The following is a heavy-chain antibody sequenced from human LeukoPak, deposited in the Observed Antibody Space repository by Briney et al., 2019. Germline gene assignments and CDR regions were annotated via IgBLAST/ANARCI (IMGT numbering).Heavy chain of an antibody. J-gene: IGHJ4*02. CDR1: GYTFTSYA. Sequence: ASVKVSCKASGYTFTSYAMHWVRQAPGQRLEWMGWINADNSNTKYSQEFQGRVTITRDTSASTAYMELSSLRSEDMAVYYCARTRQAAEGFDYWGQGTLVTVSS. CDR3: ARTRQAAEGFDY. D-gene: IGHD6-13*01. V-gene: IGHV1-3*03. CDR2: INADNSNT.